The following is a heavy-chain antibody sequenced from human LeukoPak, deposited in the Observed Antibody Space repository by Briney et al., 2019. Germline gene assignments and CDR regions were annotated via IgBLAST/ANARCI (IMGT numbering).Heavy chain of an antibody. J-gene: IGHJ6*02. D-gene: IGHD6-19*01. V-gene: IGHV3-30*18. CDR2: ISYDGTDK. CDR3: AKAGYSSGWTRYYGMDV. CDR1: GFTFSVYG. Sequence: GGSLRLSCAASGFTFSVYGMYWVRQPPGKGLGWVALISYDGTDKYHVDSVKGRFTISRDNSNNTLYLQMNSLRPDDTAVYYCAKAGYSSGWTRYYGMDVWGQGTTVAVSS.